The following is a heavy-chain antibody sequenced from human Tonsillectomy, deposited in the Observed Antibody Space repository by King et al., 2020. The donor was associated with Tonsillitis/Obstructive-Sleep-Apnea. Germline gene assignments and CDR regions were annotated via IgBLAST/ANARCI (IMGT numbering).Heavy chain of an antibody. V-gene: IGHV1-2*02. CDR1: GYTFTGYY. Sequence: VQLVESGAEVKKPGASVKVSCKASGYTFTGYYMHWVRQAPGQGLEWMGWINPNTGGTNYAQKFQGRVTMTRDTSISTAYMELSRLSSDDTAVYFCAGGAGGSESLLCYWGPGNLVTVSP. CDR2: INPNTGGT. CDR3: AGGAGGSESLLCY. D-gene: IGHD3-16*01. J-gene: IGHJ4*02.